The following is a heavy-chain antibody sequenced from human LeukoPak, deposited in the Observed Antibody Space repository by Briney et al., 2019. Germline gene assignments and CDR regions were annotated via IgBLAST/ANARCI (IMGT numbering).Heavy chain of an antibody. D-gene: IGHD2-8*01. V-gene: IGHV4-31*03. CDR2: IYYSGNT. Sequence: SQTLSLTCTVSGGSISSGGYYGSWIRLHPGKGLEWIGYIYYSGNTYYNPSLKSRVTISVDTSKNQFSLKLSSVTAADTAVYYCARGLRYCTNGVCYYYYGMDVWGQGTTVTVSS. J-gene: IGHJ6*02. CDR1: GGSISSGGYY. CDR3: ARGLRYCTNGVCYYYYGMDV.